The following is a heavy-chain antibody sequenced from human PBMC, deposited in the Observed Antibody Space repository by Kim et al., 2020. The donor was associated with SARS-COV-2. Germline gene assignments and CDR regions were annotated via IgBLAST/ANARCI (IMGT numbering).Heavy chain of an antibody. Sequence: ASVKVSCKASGYTFTNYFMHWVRQAPGQGLEWMGIINPSGGNTSYAQQFQGRITMTRDTSTSTFYMELSSLRSEHTAVYYCARGPFYSDSTGYGDFDYWGQGTLVTVSS. CDR1: GYTFTNYF. CDR3: ARGPFYSDSTGYGDFDY. J-gene: IGHJ4*02. V-gene: IGHV1-46*01. CDR2: INPSGGNT. D-gene: IGHD3-22*01.